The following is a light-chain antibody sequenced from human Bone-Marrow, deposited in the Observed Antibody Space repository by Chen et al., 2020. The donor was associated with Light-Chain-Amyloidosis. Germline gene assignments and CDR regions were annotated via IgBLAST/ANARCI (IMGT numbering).Light chain of an antibody. CDR1: GFPKPY. CDR2: NDS. CDR3: QSADTTDTLYVL. J-gene: IGLJ2*01. Sequence: SYELTQPPSVSVSPGQTARISCSGDGFPKPYAYWYQQKPGQAPVLVIYNDSERPSGIPERFSGSSSGTTVTVTISGVQAEDEADYYCQSADTTDTLYVLFGGGTKLTVL. V-gene: IGLV3-25*03.